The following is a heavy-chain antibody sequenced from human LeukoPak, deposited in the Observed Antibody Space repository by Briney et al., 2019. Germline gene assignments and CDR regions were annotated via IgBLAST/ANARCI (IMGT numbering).Heavy chain of an antibody. Sequence: SQTLALTCAVYGGSFSDYYWNWIRQPPGKGLEWIGEINHTGSTNYNPSLKSRVIISVDTSKNQFSLKLSSVTAAATAVYYCASFYDSSHYYMDVWGKGTTVTVSS. V-gene: IGHV4-34*01. J-gene: IGHJ6*03. CDR3: ASFYDSSHYYMDV. CDR2: INHTGST. CDR1: GGSFSDYY. D-gene: IGHD3-22*01.